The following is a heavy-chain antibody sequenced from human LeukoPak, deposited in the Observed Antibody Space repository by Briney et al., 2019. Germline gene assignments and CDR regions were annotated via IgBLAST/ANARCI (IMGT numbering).Heavy chain of an antibody. CDR2: IYYSGST. D-gene: IGHD3-3*01. CDR1: GGPISSGDYY. CDR3: ARVVDYDFWLRDGAFDI. Sequence: SETLSLTCTVSGGPISSGDYYWSWIRQPPGKGLEWIGYIYYSGSTYYNPSLKSRVTISVDTSKNQFSLKLSSVTAADTAVYYCARVVDYDFWLRDGAFDIWGQGTMVTVSS. V-gene: IGHV4-30-4*08. J-gene: IGHJ3*02.